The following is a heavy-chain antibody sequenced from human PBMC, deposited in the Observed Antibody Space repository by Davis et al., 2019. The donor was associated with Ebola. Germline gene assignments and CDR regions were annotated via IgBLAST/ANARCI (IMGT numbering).Heavy chain of an antibody. D-gene: IGHD3-10*01. J-gene: IGHJ4*02. CDR1: CFPFSNFN. CDR2: ISGSGGSV. Sequence: PGGSLRLSCLASCFPFSNFNMNWVRQTPEKGLEWVSYISGSGGSVYYADSVRGRFTVSRDNAKNSLYLQMNNLRGEDTAVYYCARETPITSRFDWWGQGSLVTVSS. CDR3: ARETPITSRFDW. V-gene: IGHV3-48*01.